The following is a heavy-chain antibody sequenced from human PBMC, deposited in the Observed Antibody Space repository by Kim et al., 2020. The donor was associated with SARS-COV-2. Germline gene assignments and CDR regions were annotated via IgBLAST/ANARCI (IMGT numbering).Heavy chain of an antibody. CDR2: INPSGGST. CDR3: ARPPLYYYDSSGPRDDYYYGMDV. Sequence: ASVKVSCKASGYTFTSYYMHWVRQAPGQGLEWMGIINPSGGSTSYAQKFQGRVTMTRDTSTSTVYMELSSLRSEDTAVYYCARPPLYYYDSSGPRDDYYYGMDVCGQGTTVTVSS. CDR1: GYTFTSYY. J-gene: IGHJ6*02. V-gene: IGHV1-46*01. D-gene: IGHD3-22*01.